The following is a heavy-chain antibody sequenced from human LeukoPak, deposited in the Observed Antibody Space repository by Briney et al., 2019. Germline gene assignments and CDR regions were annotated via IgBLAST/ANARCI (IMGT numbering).Heavy chain of an antibody. V-gene: IGHV3-74*01. CDR2: INSDGSST. D-gene: IGHD1-26*01. Sequence: PGGSLRLSCAASGFTFSSYAMSWVRQAPGKGLEWVSRINSDGSSTSYADSVKGRFTISRDNAKNTLYLQMNSLRAEDTAVYYCASQAWELNFDYWGQGTLVTVSS. CDR3: ASQAWELNFDY. CDR1: GFTFSSYA. J-gene: IGHJ4*02.